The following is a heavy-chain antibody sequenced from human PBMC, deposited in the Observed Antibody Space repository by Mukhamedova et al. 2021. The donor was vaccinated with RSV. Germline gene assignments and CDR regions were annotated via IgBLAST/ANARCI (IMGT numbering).Heavy chain of an antibody. Sequence: LKSRVTISVDTSNNQFSLKLTSVTAADTAVYYCARVHLGYSGDFDYWGQGTLVTVSS. J-gene: IGHJ4*02. V-gene: IGHV4-30-2*04. D-gene: IGHD5-18*01. CDR3: ARVHLGYSGDFDY.